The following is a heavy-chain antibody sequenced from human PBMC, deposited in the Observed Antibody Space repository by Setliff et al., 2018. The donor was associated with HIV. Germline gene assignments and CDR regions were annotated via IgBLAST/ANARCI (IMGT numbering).Heavy chain of an antibody. V-gene: IGHV4-39*07. Sequence: SETRSLTWRLSIDSTVFDDSTRSYHCSWIRRPPGKRLQWIGSTPYRGRTNYNPSFMSQVTISLDTSTIQFSLSLNSVTPSATAQCCRVVYFSCNGGRGLWGQGTQVTVSS. CDR3: VVYFSCNGGRGL. D-gene: IGHD2-15*01. CDR1: IDSTVFDDSTRSYH. J-gene: IGHJ4*02. CDR2: TPYRGRT.